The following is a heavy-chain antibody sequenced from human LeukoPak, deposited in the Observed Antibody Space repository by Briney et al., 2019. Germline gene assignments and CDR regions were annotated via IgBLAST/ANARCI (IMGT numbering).Heavy chain of an antibody. J-gene: IGHJ4*02. CDR2: ISWNSGSI. V-gene: IGHV3-9*01. Sequence: GGSLRLSCAASGFTFDDYAMHWVRQAPGKGLEWVSGISWNSGSIGYADSVKGRFTISRDNAKNSLYLQMNSLRAEDTALYYCAKGWYYYDSSGTPYFDYWGQGTLVTVSS. D-gene: IGHD3-22*01. CDR1: GFTFDDYA. CDR3: AKGWYYYDSSGTPYFDY.